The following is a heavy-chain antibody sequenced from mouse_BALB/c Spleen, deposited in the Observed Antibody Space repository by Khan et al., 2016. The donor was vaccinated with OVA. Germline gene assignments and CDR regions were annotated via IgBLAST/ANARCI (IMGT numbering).Heavy chain of an antibody. CDR2: ISYSGNT. Sequence: EVQLVESGPGLVKPSQSLSLTCTVTGYSITSDYTWNWLRQLPGKKLEWIGFISYSGNTNYNPSLKSRASITRDTSKNQFFLHLNSVTTEDTATYYCASFYGGDFDYWGQGTTLTVSA. J-gene: IGHJ2*01. D-gene: IGHD1-1*02. V-gene: IGHV3-2*02. CDR3: ASFYGGDFDY. CDR1: GYSITSDYT.